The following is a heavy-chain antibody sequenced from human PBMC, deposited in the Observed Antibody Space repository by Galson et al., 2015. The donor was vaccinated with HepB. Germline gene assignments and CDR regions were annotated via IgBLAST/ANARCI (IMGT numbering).Heavy chain of an antibody. D-gene: IGHD3-22*01. CDR2: MNPDSGGT. CDR1: GYSFTDYY. V-gene: IGHV1-2*06. J-gene: IGHJ5*02. CDR3: ARDHSDSSGYYVNWFDP. Sequence: SVKVSCKASGYSFTDYYIHWVRQAPGQGLEWMGRMNPDSGGTHYAQKFQGRVTMTRDTSITTAYMELSRLRSDDTAVYYCARDHSDSSGYYVNWFDPWGQGTLVTVSS.